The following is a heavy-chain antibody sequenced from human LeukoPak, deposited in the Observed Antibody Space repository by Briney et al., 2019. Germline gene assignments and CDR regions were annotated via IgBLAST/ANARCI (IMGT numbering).Heavy chain of an antibody. CDR2: ISGSGGST. Sequence: GTLRLSCAASGFTFSSYGMSWVRPAPGKGLEWVSAISGSGGSTYYADSVKGRFTISRDNSKNTLYLQVNSLRAEDTAVYYCAKDDGLIMFSSWGQGTLVTVSS. CDR3: AKDDGLIMFSS. D-gene: IGHD3-16*01. J-gene: IGHJ5*02. CDR1: GFTFSSYG. V-gene: IGHV3-23*01.